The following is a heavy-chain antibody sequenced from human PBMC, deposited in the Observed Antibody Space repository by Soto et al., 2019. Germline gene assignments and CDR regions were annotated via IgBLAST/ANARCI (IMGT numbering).Heavy chain of an antibody. D-gene: IGHD3-16*02. CDR3: TTDRASYYDYVWGSYRYSEDAFDI. CDR2: IKSKTDGGTT. V-gene: IGHV3-15*07. Sequence: GGSLRLSCAASGFTSSNAWMNWVRQAPGKGLEWVGRIKSKTDGGTTDYAAPVKGRFTISRDDSKNTLYLQMNSLKTEDTAVYYCTTDRASYYDYVWGSYRYSEDAFDIWGQGTMVTVSS. CDR1: GFTSSNAW. J-gene: IGHJ3*02.